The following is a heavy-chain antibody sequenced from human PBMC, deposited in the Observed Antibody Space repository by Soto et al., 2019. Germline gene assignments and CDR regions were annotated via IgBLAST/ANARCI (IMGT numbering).Heavy chain of an antibody. V-gene: IGHV4-39*01. CDR1: TDSSSFTNSC. CDR3: ARHRIEAVRRGFDF. D-gene: IGHD3-10*01. CDR2: SSYNGGT. Sequence: KPAETLCLSCTVSTDSSSFTNSCWGWIRQTPGKGLQWIGSSSYNGGTFYNPSLKGRVVISFDTSKKQSSLQVTSVTAADTAVYFCARHRIEAVRRGFDFWGQGSTVTVSS. J-gene: IGHJ4*02.